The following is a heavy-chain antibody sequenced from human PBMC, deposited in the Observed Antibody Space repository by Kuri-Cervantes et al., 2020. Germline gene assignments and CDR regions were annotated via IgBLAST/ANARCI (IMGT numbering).Heavy chain of an antibody. J-gene: IGHJ4*02. D-gene: IGHD3-10*01. CDR2: INHSGST. CDR3: ASGRDYFGSWQIDY. CDR1: GGSISSGDYY. Sequence: GSLRLSCTVSGGSISSGDYYWSWIRQPPGKGLEWIGEINHSGSTNYNPSLKSRATISVDTSKNQFSLKLSSVTAADTAVYYCASGRDYFGSWQIDYWGQGTLVTVSS. V-gene: IGHV4-39*07.